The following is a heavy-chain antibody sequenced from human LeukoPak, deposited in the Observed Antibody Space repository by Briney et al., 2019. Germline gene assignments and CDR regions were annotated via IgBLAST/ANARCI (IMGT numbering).Heavy chain of an antibody. D-gene: IGHD2-2*02. CDR2: IYHSGSA. CDR1: GYSITSGYN. V-gene: IGHV4-38-2*02. Sequence: SETLSLTCTVSGYSITSGYNWAWIRQPPGKVLEWIGSIYHSGSAYYNPSLKSRVTISVETSKNQFSLKLSSVTAADTAVYYCVRYCSSTTCYTRAVDYWGQGTLVTVSS. J-gene: IGHJ4*02. CDR3: VRYCSSTTCYTRAVDY.